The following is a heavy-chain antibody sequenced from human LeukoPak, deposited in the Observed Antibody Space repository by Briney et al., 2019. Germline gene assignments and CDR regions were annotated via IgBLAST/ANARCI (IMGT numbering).Heavy chain of an antibody. CDR1: GYTFTYYG. Sequence: ASVKVSCKASGYTFTYYGISWVRQAPGQGLEWMGWISGYNGNTNYAQKLQGRVTMTTDTSTDTAYMELRNLRSDDTAVYYCARGEHYGELLPLNYWGQGTLVTVSS. CDR3: ARGEHYGELLPLNY. J-gene: IGHJ4*02. V-gene: IGHV1-18*01. CDR2: ISGYNGNT. D-gene: IGHD3-10*01.